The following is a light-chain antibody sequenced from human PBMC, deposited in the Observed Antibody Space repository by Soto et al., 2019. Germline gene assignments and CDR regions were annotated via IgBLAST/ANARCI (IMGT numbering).Light chain of an antibody. CDR2: GAS. Sequence: EIVLTQSPGTLSLSPGERATLSCRASQSVSSSYLAWYQQKPGQAPRLPIYGASSRSTGIPDRFSGSGSGTDYTLTISRLEPEDFAVYYCQEYCSSRLHTCGGGTMVEIK. CDR1: QSVSSSY. CDR3: QEYCSSRLHT. J-gene: IGKJ4*01. V-gene: IGKV3-20*01.